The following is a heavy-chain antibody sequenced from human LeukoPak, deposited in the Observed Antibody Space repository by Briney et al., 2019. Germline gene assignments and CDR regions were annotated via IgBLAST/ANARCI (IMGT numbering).Heavy chain of an antibody. J-gene: IGHJ4*02. V-gene: IGHV1-8*01. Sequence: ASVKVSCNASGYTFTSYDINWVRQATGQGLEWMGWMNPNSGNTGYAQKFQGRVTMTRNTSISTAYMELSSLRSEDTAVYYCAGGYCTSTSCYNFDYWGQGTLVTVSS. CDR2: MNPNSGNT. CDR3: AGGYCTSTSCYNFDY. D-gene: IGHD2-2*02. CDR1: GYTFTSYD.